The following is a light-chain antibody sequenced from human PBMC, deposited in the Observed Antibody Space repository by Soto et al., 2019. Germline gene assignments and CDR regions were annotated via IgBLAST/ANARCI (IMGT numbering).Light chain of an antibody. CDR2: GAS. V-gene: IGKV3-15*01. CDR3: QQYNNWPLT. J-gene: IGKJ4*01. CDR1: QSVSSSY. Sequence: MTQSPATLSVSPGERATLSCRASQSVSSSYLAWYQQKPGQAPSLPIYGASTRPTGIPARFSGSGSGTEFTLTISSLQSEDFPVYYCQQYNNWPLTFGGATKG.